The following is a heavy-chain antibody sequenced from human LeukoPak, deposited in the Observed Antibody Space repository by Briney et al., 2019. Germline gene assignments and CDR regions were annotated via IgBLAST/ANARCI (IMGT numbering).Heavy chain of an antibody. J-gene: IGHJ4*02. Sequence: PGLSLSLFCAASGFTFSIYSMNCAPDAPAKALEWVTSISSSSSYIYYADSVKGRFTISRDNAKNSLYLQMNSLRAEDTAVYYCARSQVAAADYFDYWGQGTLVTVSS. CDR1: GFTFSIYS. D-gene: IGHD6-13*01. CDR3: ARSQVAAADYFDY. V-gene: IGHV3-21*01. CDR2: ISSSSSYI.